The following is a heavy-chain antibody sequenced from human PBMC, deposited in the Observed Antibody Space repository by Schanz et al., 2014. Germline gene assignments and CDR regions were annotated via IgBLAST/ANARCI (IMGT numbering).Heavy chain of an antibody. CDR2: IGVDGTTT. CDR1: GFAFSSYG. D-gene: IGHD3-10*01. J-gene: IGHJ3*02. V-gene: IGHV3-23*01. Sequence: EVQLLESGGGLVQPGGSLRLSCLASGFAFSSYGMNWLRQAPGKGLEWVSVIGVDGTTTYYADSVKGRFTISRDNSKNTLYLQRNSLRAEDTAVYYCAKGRFGELSAFDIWGQGTMVTVSS. CDR3: AKGRFGELSAFDI.